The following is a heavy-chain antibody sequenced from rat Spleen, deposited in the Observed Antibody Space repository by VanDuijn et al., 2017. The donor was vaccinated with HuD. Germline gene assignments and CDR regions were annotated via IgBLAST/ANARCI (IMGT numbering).Heavy chain of an antibody. CDR3: ARPSTETYCFDY. V-gene: IGHV5-22*01. Sequence: EVQLVESGGGLVQPGRSMKLSCAASGFTFSNYYMAWVRQAPTKGLEWVASISYDGGGTYYRDSVKGRFTISRDNAKSTLYLQMNSLRSEDTATYYCARPSTETYCFDYWGQGVMVTVSS. CDR2: ISYDGGGT. J-gene: IGHJ2*01. CDR1: GFTFSNYY. D-gene: IGHD1-11*01.